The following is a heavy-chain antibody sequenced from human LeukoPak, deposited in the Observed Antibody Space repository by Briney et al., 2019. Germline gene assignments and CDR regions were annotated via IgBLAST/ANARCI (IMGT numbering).Heavy chain of an antibody. CDR1: GYTFTSYG. CDR2: INPSGGST. V-gene: IGHV1-46*01. J-gene: IGHJ4*02. Sequence: ASVKVSCKASGYTFTSYGISWVRQAPGQGLEWMGIINPSGGSTSYAQKFQGRVTMTRDMSTSTVYMELSSLRSEDTAVYYCARGPPVVVVINPFDYWGQGTLVTVSS. CDR3: ARGPPVVVVINPFDY. D-gene: IGHD3-22*01.